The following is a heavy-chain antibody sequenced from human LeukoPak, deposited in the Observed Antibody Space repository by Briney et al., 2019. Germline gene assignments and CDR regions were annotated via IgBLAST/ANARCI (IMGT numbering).Heavy chain of an antibody. J-gene: IGHJ5*02. CDR3: AKGYGQRLVNNWFDP. CDR2: ISFDGSDK. CDR1: GFTFSSYG. D-gene: IGHD6-13*01. Sequence: PGTSLRLSCAASGFTFSSYGMHWVRQAPGKGLEWVAVISFDGSDKYYGDSVKGRFTISRDNSKNTLYLQMNSLRVEDTAVYYCAKGYGQRLVNNWFDPWGQGTLVTVSS. V-gene: IGHV3-30*18.